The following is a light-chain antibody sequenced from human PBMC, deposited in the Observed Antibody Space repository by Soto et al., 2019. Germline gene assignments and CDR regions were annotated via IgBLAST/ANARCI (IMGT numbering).Light chain of an antibody. V-gene: IGLV2-14*01. CDR2: EVS. J-gene: IGLJ3*02. Sequence: QSALTQPASVSGSPGQSITISCTGTSSDVGGYNYVSWYQQHPGKAPKLMIYEVSNRPSGVSDRLSGSRSGNTASLTISGLQAEDESDYXXISYTSSSTWVFGGGTKLTV. CDR1: SSDVGGYNY. CDR3: ISYTSSSTWV.